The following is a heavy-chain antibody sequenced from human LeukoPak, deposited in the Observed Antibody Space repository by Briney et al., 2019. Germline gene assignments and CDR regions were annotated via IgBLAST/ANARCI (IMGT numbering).Heavy chain of an antibody. J-gene: IGHJ4*02. V-gene: IGHV1-3*01. CDR2: INAGNGNT. CDR3: ARDLRNRIAAAGYFDY. D-gene: IGHD6-13*01. Sequence: ASVKVSCKASGYTFTTYAMHWVRQAPGQRLEWMGRINAGNGNTKYSQKFQGRVTITRDTSASTAYMELSSLRSEDTAVYYCARDLRNRIAAAGYFDYWGQGTLVTVSS. CDR1: GYTFTTYA.